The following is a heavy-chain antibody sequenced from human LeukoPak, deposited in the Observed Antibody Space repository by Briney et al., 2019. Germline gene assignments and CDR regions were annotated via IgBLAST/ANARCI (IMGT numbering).Heavy chain of an antibody. J-gene: IGHJ3*02. Sequence: SETLSLTCAVYGGSFSGSYWTWIRQPPGKGLEWIGEINHTGGTNYNPSLKSRVTISVDTSKNQFSLKLSSVTAADTAVYYCARGGYCSSTSCYTSPNDAFDIWGQGTMVTVSS. CDR2: INHTGGT. CDR3: ARGGYCSSTSCYTSPNDAFDI. D-gene: IGHD2-2*02. CDR1: GGSFSGSY. V-gene: IGHV4-34*01.